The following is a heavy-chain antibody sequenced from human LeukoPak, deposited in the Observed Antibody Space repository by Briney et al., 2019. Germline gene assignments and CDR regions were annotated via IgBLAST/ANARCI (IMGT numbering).Heavy chain of an antibody. CDR2: IIHGVST. Sequence: PPGTLSLTSAVSGGSLSVYTWRAIPQSPRRRGGRSVEIIHGVSTKYTPSLKSRATISVDTSKNQFSLKLSSVTAADTAVYYCARGTERSSRLAFDIWGQGTMVTVSS. D-gene: IGHD1-1*01. CDR3: ARGTERSSRLAFDI. V-gene: IGHV4-34*01. J-gene: IGHJ3*02. CDR1: GGSLSVYT.